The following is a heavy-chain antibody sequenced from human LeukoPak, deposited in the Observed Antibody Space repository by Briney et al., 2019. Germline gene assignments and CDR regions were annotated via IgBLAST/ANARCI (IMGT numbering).Heavy chain of an antibody. CDR3: ARQMTAVSTGFDY. CDR1: GGSISSSNW. J-gene: IGHJ4*02. CDR2: INHSGAT. V-gene: IGHV4-4*02. D-gene: IGHD4-17*01. Sequence: SGTLSLTCAVSGGSISSSNWWSWVRQPPGEGLEWIGEINHSGATNYNPSLKSRVTISLDRSRSQFFLKLSSVTAADTAMYYCARQMTAVSTGFDYWGQGALVTVSS.